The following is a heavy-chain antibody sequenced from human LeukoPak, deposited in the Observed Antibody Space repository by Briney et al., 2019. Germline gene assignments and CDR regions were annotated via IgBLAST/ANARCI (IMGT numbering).Heavy chain of an antibody. J-gene: IGHJ3*02. CDR3: ARDPSGSGSYRDRDAFDI. CDR1: GGSISSYY. CDR2: IYYSGST. D-gene: IGHD3-10*01. V-gene: IGHV4-59*01. Sequence: SETLSLTCTVSGGSISSYYWSWIRQPPGKGLEWIGYIYYSGSTNYNPSLKSRVTISVDTSKNQFSLKLSSVTAADTAVYYCARDPSGSGSYRDRDAFDIWGQGTMVTVSS.